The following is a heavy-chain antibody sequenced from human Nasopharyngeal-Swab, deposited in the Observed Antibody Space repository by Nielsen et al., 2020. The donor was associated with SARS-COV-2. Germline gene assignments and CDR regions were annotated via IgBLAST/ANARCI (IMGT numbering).Heavy chain of an antibody. CDR2: ISSSSSYI. V-gene: IGHV3-21*01. CDR1: GFTFSSYS. CDR3: ARARRGVDYYMDV. J-gene: IGHJ6*03. D-gene: IGHD3-10*01. Sequence: GGSLRLSCAASGFTFSSYSMNWVRQAPGKGLEWVSSISSSSSYIYYADSVKGRFTISRDNAKNSLYLQMNSLRAEDTAVYYCARARRGVDYYMDVWGKGTTATVSS.